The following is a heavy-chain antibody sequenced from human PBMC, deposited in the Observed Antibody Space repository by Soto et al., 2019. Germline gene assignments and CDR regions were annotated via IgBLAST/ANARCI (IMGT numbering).Heavy chain of an antibody. J-gene: IGHJ6*03. CDR2: INSDGSST. D-gene: IGHD5-12*01. V-gene: IGHV3-74*01. CDR1: GFTFSSYW. Sequence: GGSLRLSCAASGFTFSSYWMHWVRQAPGKGLVWVSRINSDGSSTSYADSVKGRFTISRDNAKNTLYLQMNSLRAEDTAVYYCARGGYSGYDYSYYYYYMDVWGKGTTVTVSS. CDR3: ARGGYSGYDYSYYYYYMDV.